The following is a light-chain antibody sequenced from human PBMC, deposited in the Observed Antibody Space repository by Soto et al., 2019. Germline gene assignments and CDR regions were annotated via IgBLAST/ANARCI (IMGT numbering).Light chain of an antibody. Sequence: SALTKPASVSGSPGQSITISCTGTSSDIGGYHYVSWYQQHPGKAPKLMIYEVTNRPSGISNRFSGSKSGNTASLTISGLQAEDEADYYCSSYTSRSTIKVFGGGTKVTV. CDR1: SSDIGGYHY. J-gene: IGLJ2*01. V-gene: IGLV2-14*01. CDR2: EVT. CDR3: SSYTSRSTIKV.